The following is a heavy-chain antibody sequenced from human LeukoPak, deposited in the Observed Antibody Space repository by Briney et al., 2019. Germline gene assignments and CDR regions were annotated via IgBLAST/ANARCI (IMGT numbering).Heavy chain of an antibody. D-gene: IGHD3-22*01. Sequence: GTLSLTCAVSGGSISSSNWWSWVRQAPGKGLEWVSYVSSKSNTKYYADSAKGRFTISRDNAKNSLYLQMNSLRAEDTAVYYCARDDFYDSSGYHPTSWGQGTLVTVSS. V-gene: IGHV3-48*01. CDR2: VSSKSNTK. J-gene: IGHJ4*02. CDR3: ARDDFYDSSGYHPTS. CDR1: GGSISSSN.